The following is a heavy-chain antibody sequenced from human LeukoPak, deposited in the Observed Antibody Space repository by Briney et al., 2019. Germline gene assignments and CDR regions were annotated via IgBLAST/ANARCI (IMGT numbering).Heavy chain of an antibody. J-gene: IGHJ4*02. CDR1: GFTFSSYA. CDR3: AKDRDFWSGYHDAY. Sequence: PGGSLRLSCAASGFTFSSYAMSWVRQAPGKGLEWVSGISGSGGGTYYADSVKGRFTISRDSYRNTLYLYMNSLRAGDTAVYYCAKDRDFWSGYHDAYWGQGTLVTVSS. CDR2: ISGSGGGT. D-gene: IGHD3-3*01. V-gene: IGHV3-23*01.